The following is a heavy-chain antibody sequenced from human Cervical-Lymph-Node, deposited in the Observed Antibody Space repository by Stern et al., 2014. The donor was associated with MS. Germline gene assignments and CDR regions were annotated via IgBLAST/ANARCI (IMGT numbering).Heavy chain of an antibody. CDR2: MNPNSGNT. D-gene: IGHD5-24*01. CDR1: GYTLINYE. J-gene: IGHJ6*02. CDR3: ARGSDGYKPQYYFGMDV. Sequence: QVQLMQSGAEVKKPGASVKVSCKASGYTLINYEINWVRQATGQGLEWMGWMNPNSGNTGYAQKFQGRVSMTRNTSISTAYLELSSLRSEDTAVYYCARGSDGYKPQYYFGMDVWGQGTTVTVSS. V-gene: IGHV1-8*02.